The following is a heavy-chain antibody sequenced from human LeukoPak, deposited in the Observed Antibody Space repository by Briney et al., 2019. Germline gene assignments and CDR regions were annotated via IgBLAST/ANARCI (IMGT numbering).Heavy chain of an antibody. J-gene: IGHJ5*02. CDR3: ARELDYDFWSGYYA. D-gene: IGHD3-3*01. Sequence: GGSLRLSCAASGFTFSSSAMSWVRQAPGKGLEWVSAISNNGGYTYYADSVKGRFTISRGNSKNTLYLQMNSLRAEDTAVYYCARELDYDFWSGYYAWGQGTLVTVSS. CDR2: ISNNGGYT. V-gene: IGHV3-23*01. CDR1: GFTFSSSA.